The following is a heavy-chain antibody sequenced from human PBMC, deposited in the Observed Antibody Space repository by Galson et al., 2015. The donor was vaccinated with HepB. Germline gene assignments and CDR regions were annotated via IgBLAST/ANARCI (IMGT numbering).Heavy chain of an antibody. CDR3: ARDFTVVRGVAYYYYYYGMDV. Sequence: SVKVSCKASGGTFSSYTISWVRQAPGQGLEWMGRIIPILGIANFAQEFQGRVTITADKSTSTAYMELSSLRSEDTAVYYCARDFTVVRGVAYYYYYYGMDVWGQGTTVTVSS. CDR1: GGTFSSYT. D-gene: IGHD3-10*01. V-gene: IGHV1-69*04. J-gene: IGHJ6*02. CDR2: IIPILGIA.